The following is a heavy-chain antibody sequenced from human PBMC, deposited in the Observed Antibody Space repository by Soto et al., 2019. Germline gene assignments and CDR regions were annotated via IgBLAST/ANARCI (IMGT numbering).Heavy chain of an antibody. J-gene: IGHJ4*01. CDR2: IKSKTDGGTT. V-gene: IGHV3-15*07. CDR3: TTVSIIRMIVRRFHY. CDR1: GFTFSNAW. D-gene: IGHD3-22*01. Sequence: GGSLRLSCAASGFTFSNAWINWVRQAPGKGLEWVGRIKSKTDGGTTDFAAPVKGRFAISRDDSKDMVYLQMNSLKTEETGIYYCTTVSIIRMIVRRFHYWARRTSVPVSA.